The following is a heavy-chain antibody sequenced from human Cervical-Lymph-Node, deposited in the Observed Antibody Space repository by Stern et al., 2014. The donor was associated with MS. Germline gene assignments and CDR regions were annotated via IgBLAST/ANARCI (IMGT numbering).Heavy chain of an antibody. CDR1: GFTFSSHG. D-gene: IGHD1-20*01. CDR3: AKDRGYNWNDHRYNGMDV. CDR2: IWFDGSNK. J-gene: IGHJ6*02. Sequence: VQLVESGGGVVQPGRSLRLSCAAAGFTFSSHGMHWVRQAPGKGLEWVAVIWFDGSNKYYADSVKGRFTISRDKSKNTLYLQMNSLRAEDTAVYYCAKDRGYNWNDHRYNGMDVWGQGTTVTVSS. V-gene: IGHV3-33*03.